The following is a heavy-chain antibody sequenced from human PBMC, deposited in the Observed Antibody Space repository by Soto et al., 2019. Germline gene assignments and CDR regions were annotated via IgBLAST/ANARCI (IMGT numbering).Heavy chain of an antibody. V-gene: IGHV4-4*02. CDR2: IFHSGST. CDR1: GGSISSSNW. Sequence: SETLSLTCAVSGGSISSSNWWSWVRQPPGKGLEWIGEIFHSGSTNYNPSLKSRVTISVDKSKNHFSLKLSSVTAADTALYYCARAEGYGSGSYSLYGMDVWGQGTTVTVSS. J-gene: IGHJ6*02. CDR3: ARAEGYGSGSYSLYGMDV. D-gene: IGHD3-10*01.